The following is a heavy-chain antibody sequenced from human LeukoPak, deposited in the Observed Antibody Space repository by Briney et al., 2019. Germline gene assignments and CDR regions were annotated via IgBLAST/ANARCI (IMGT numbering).Heavy chain of an antibody. D-gene: IGHD3-22*01. J-gene: IGHJ4*02. CDR2: ISAYNGNT. CDR1: GYTFTSYG. V-gene: IGHV1-18*01. Sequence: ASVEVSCKASGYTFTSYGISWVRQAPGQGLEWMGWISAYNGNTNYAQKLQGRVTMTTDTSTSTAYMELRSLRSDDTAVYYCARVSDDSSEEGPFFDYWGQGTLVTVSS. CDR3: ARVSDDSSEEGPFFDY.